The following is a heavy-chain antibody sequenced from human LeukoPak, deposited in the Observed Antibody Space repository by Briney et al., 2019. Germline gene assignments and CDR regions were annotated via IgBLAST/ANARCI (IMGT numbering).Heavy chain of an antibody. CDR1: GFTFSSYG. CDR2: IWYDGSNK. D-gene: IGHD2-2*01. J-gene: IGHJ6*02. Sequence: GGSLRLSCAASGFTFSSYGMHWVRQAPGKGLEWVAVIWYDGSNKYYADTVKGRFTISRDNSKNTLYQQMNSLRAEDTAVYYCARAWNVVVPAAEGMDVWGQGTTVTVSS. V-gene: IGHV3-33*01. CDR3: ARAWNVVVPAAEGMDV.